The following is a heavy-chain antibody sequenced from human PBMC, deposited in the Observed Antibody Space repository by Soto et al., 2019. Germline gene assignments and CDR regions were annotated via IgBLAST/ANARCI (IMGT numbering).Heavy chain of an antibody. D-gene: IGHD1-1*01. Sequence: ASVKVSCKASGYTFTGYYLHWVRQAPGQGLEWMGWINPNTGVTSFAQNFQGRVTMTRDTSIRTAYMELSWLRSDDTAIYYCARMATYGTLNWFDPWGQGALVTVSS. CDR2: INPNTGVT. CDR1: GYTFTGYY. J-gene: IGHJ5*02. CDR3: ARMATYGTLNWFDP. V-gene: IGHV1-2*02.